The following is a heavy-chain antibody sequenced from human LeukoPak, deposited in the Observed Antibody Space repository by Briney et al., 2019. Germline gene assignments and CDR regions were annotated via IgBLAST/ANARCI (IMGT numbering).Heavy chain of an antibody. CDR2: IYSGCST. CDR1: GFTVSTYY. Sequence: GGSLRLSCAASGFTVSTYYMTWVRQAPGKGLECVSVIYSGCSTYYADAVKGRFTVSRDNSKNTLYLQMNSLRAEDTAMYYCARGLGYCTSTTCLLPFDYWGQGTLVTVSS. D-gene: IGHD2-2*01. CDR3: ARGLGYCTSTTCLLPFDY. V-gene: IGHV3-53*01. J-gene: IGHJ4*02.